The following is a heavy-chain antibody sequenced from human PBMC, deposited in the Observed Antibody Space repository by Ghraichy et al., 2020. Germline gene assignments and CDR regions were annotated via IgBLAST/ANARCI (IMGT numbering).Heavy chain of an antibody. CDR3: AQIAVAGDEYFQY. CDR1: GGSFSAYY. Sequence: SQTLSLTCAVYGGSFSAYYWSWIRQPPGKGLEWIGEINDRGRTNYNPSLKSRVTTSIDTSKSHFSLKLSSVTAADTAVYYCAQIAVAGDEYFQYWGQGPLVTVSS. V-gene: IGHV4-34*01. D-gene: IGHD6-19*01. CDR2: INDRGRT. J-gene: IGHJ1*01.